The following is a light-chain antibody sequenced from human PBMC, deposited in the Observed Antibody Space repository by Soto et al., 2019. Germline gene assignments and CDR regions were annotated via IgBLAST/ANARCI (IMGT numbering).Light chain of an antibody. CDR3: QQYGSTHPYT. J-gene: IGKJ2*01. V-gene: IGKV3-20*01. Sequence: IVLTQSPGTLSLSPGERATLSCRASQSVSSSYLAWYQQKPGHAPRLLIYGASSRATGIPDRFSGSGCGTDLTLTISRLEPEDFAVYYCQQYGSTHPYTFGQGTKLEIK. CDR2: GAS. CDR1: QSVSSSY.